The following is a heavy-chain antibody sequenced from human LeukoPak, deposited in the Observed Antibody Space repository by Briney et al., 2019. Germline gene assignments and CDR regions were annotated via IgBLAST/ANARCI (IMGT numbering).Heavy chain of an antibody. V-gene: IGHV1-2*02. D-gene: IGHD7-27*01. CDR1: GYTFTGYY. J-gene: IGHJ3*02. Sequence: GASVKVSCKASGYTFTGYYMHWVRQAPGQGLEWMGWINPNSGGTNYAQKFQGRVTMTRDTSISTAYMELSRLRSDDTAVYYCARELGIGRNDAFDIWGQGTMVTVSS. CDR3: ARELGIGRNDAFDI. CDR2: INPNSGGT.